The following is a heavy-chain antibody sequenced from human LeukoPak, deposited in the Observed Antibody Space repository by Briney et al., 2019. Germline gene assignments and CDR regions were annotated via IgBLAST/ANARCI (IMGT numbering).Heavy chain of an antibody. CDR2: ISSSGSTI. V-gene: IGHV3-48*03. Sequence: GGSLRLSCAASGFTFSSCEMSWGSQAPGKGLEWVSYISSSGSTIYYADSVKGRFTISRDNAKSSLYLQMNSLRAEDTAVYYCARVPFTFYGSGSYYFDYWGQGTLVTVSS. CDR3: ARVPFTFYGSGSYYFDY. CDR1: GFTFSSCE. J-gene: IGHJ4*02. D-gene: IGHD3-10*01.